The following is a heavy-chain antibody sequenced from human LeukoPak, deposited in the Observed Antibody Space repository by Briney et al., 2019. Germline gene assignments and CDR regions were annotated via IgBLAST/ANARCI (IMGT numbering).Heavy chain of an antibody. D-gene: IGHD5-12*01. J-gene: IGHJ3*02. Sequence: GGSLRLSCAASGFTFSNYYMHWVRQAPGKGLEWVAVVHHDGSERYYADSVKGRFTISRDNSKNTLYVQMDSLRAEDTAVYYCAKDQGLRGFSQAFDIWGQGTMVTVSS. CDR3: AKDQGLRGFSQAFDI. V-gene: IGHV3-30*02. CDR2: VHHDGSER. CDR1: GFTFSNYY.